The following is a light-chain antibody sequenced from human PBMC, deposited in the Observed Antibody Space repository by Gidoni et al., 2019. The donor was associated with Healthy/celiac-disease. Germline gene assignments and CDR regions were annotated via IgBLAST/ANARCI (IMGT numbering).Light chain of an antibody. Sequence: EIVLPQSPDTLSLSPGERATLSCRASQSVVRDYFAWYQQKPGQAPRLLIYGVSSRATGIPDRFSGSGSGADFTLTSSRLEPEDCAVYYCEQYGSSPRTFGQGTKVEIK. CDR1: QSVVRDY. CDR2: GVS. J-gene: IGKJ1*01. V-gene: IGKV3-20*01. CDR3: EQYGSSPRT.